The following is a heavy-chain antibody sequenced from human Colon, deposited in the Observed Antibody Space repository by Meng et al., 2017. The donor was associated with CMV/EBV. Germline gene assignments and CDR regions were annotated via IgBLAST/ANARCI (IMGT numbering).Heavy chain of an antibody. V-gene: IGHV3-48*04. D-gene: IGHD3-3*01. CDR3: AKPRHPYYDVRSAFWD. CDR2: ISAGSSII. CDR1: GLTFSTYS. J-gene: IGHJ4*02. Sequence: GGSLRLSCAASGLTFSTYSMNWVRQTPGKGLEWLSYISAGSSIIYYADSVKGRITVSRDNARNSLYLQMNSLRAEDTAVYYCAKPRHPYYDVRSAFWDWGQGTLVTVSS.